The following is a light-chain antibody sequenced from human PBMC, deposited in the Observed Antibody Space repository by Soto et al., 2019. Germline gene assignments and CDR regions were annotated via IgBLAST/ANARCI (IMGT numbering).Light chain of an antibody. V-gene: IGKV1-9*01. CDR3: QQLRMYPST. Sequence: DIRLTQSPSFLSASLGDRVTITCRASQGISSYLSWYQQKKGKSPKILIYAASTLQTGVPSRFSGSGSGTDFALTITSLQAEDFATYYCQQLRMYPSTFGGGTKVDIK. J-gene: IGKJ4*01. CDR1: QGISSY. CDR2: AAS.